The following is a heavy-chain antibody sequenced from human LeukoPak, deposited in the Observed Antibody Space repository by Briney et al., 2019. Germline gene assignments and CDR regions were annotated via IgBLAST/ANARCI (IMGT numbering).Heavy chain of an antibody. CDR2: ISYDSAIK. CDR1: GFTFSTDS. D-gene: IGHD3-3*01. Sequence: PGGSLRLSCAASGFTFSTDSMNWVRQAPGKGLEWISYISYDSAIKYYADSVKGRFTISRDNAKNSVSLQMNSLRAEDTAVYYCARSEKNYDFWTGEDYWGQGTLVTVSS. V-gene: IGHV3-48*04. CDR3: ARSEKNYDFWTGEDY. J-gene: IGHJ4*02.